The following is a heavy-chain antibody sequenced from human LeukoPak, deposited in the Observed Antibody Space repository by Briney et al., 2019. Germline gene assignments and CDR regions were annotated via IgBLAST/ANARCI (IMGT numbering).Heavy chain of an antibody. CDR2: ISAYNGNT. CDR1: GYTFTSYG. J-gene: IGHJ5*02. CDR3: ARSPSTYYYGSRKGNWFDP. D-gene: IGHD3-10*01. V-gene: IGHV1-18*01. Sequence: ASVKVSCKASGYTFTSYGISWVRQAPGQGLEWMGWISAYNGNTNYAQKLQGRVTMTTDTSTSTAYMELRSLRSDDTAVYYCARSPSTYYYGSRKGNWFDPWGQGTLVTVSS.